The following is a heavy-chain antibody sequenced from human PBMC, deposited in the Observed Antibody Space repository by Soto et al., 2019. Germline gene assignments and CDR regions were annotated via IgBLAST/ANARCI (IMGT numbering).Heavy chain of an antibody. J-gene: IGHJ4*02. V-gene: IGHV4-34*01. D-gene: IGHD4-17*01. CDR3: ARGRDGGAAH. CDR2: INPNGTT. Sequence: QVQLQQWGAGLLKPSETLSLTCAVYGGSFSGYYWSWIRQPQGKGLEWIGEINPNGTTNYTPSLNSPDTMTGDTPKNQFSQQLTSVTAWDTAAYYCARGRDGGAAHWGQRNLVTVSS. CDR1: GGSFSGYY.